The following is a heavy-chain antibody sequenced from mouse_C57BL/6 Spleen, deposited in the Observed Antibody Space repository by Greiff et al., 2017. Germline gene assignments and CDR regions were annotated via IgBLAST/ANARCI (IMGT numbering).Heavy chain of an antibody. V-gene: IGHV1-26*01. J-gene: IGHJ3*01. CDR3: ARWRFWFAY. Sequence: EVQLQQSGPELVKPGASVKISCKASGYTFTDYYMNWVKQSHGKSLEWIGDINPNNGGTSYNQKFKGKATLTVDKSSSTAYMELRRLTSEDSAVYYCARWRFWFAYWGQGTLVTVSA. CDR2: INPNNGGT. CDR1: GYTFTDYY.